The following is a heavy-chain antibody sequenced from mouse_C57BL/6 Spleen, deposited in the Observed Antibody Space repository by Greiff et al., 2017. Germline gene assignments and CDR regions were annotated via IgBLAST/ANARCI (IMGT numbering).Heavy chain of an antibody. J-gene: IGHJ4*01. Sequence: QVQLQQPGADLVKPGASVKLSCKASGYTFTSYWMHWVKQRPGQGLEWIGMIRPNSGSTNYNDNVKSKVTLTVDKSSSTAYMQLSSLTSEDSAVYYCAKYYKDAMDYWGQGTSVTVSS. CDR3: AKYYKDAMDY. CDR1: GYTFTSYW. CDR2: IRPNSGST. D-gene: IGHD2-12*01. V-gene: IGHV1-64*01.